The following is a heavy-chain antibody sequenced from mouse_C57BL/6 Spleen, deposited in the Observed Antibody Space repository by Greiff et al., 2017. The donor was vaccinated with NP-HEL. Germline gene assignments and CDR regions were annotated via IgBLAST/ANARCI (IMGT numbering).Heavy chain of an antibody. J-gene: IGHJ4*01. V-gene: IGHV1-82*01. Sequence: QVQLQQSGPELVKPGASVKISCKASGYAFSSSWMNWVKQRPGKGLEWIGRIYPGDGDTNYNGKFKGKATLTADKSSSTAYMQLSSLTSEDSAVYFCARLPTGTSHYAMDYWGQGTSVTVSS. CDR3: ARLPTGTSHYAMDY. CDR2: IYPGDGDT. D-gene: IGHD4-1*02. CDR1: GYAFSSSW.